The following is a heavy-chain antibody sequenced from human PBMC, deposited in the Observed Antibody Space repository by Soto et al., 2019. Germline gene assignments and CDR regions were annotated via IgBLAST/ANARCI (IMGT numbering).Heavy chain of an antibody. CDR2: INGRSNYV. CDR1: GFTFSTYT. J-gene: IGHJ4*02. Sequence: EVQVVESGGGLVKPGGSLRLSCVFSGFTFSTYTMNWVRQAPGKGLEWVSSINGRSNYVYYADSVKGRFAISRDNAKNSLYLQMNRLRVEDTAIYYCAREDGVVGSSSAFDHWSLGAMVTVSS. D-gene: IGHD4-17*01. CDR3: AREDGVVGSSSAFDH. V-gene: IGHV3-21*01.